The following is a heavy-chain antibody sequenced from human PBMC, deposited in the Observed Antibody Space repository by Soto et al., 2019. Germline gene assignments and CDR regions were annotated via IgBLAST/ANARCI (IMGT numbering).Heavy chain of an antibody. V-gene: IGHV4-39*01. CDR3: ARRGSSSWYGY. J-gene: IGHJ4*02. D-gene: IGHD6-13*01. Sequence: QLQLQESGPGLVKPSETLSLTCTVSGGSISSSSYYWGWIRQPPGKGLEWIGSIYYSGSTYYNPSLKSRVTISVDTSKNQFSLKLSSVTAADTAGYYCARRGSSSWYGYWGQGTLVTVSS. CDR2: IYYSGST. CDR1: GGSISSSSYY.